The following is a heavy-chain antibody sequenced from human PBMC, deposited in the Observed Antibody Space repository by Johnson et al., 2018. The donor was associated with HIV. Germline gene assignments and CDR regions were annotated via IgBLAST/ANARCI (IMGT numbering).Heavy chain of an antibody. V-gene: IGHV3-23*04. Sequence: MQLVESGGGLVQPGGSLRLSCAASGFTFSNYAMSWVRQAPGKGLEWVSSISDNSGATDYADSVKGRFTISRDNSKNTLYLQMNSLRVDDTAVYFCAKQGSDPPLWGQGTLVTVSS. CDR2: ISDNSGAT. J-gene: IGHJ3*01. CDR1: GFTFSNYA. CDR3: AKQGSDPPL.